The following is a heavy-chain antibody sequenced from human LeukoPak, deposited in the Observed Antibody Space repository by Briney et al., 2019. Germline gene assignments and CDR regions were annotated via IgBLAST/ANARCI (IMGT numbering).Heavy chain of an antibody. V-gene: IGHV1-18*01. D-gene: IGHD3-9*01. CDR3: ARGTVGRYYDILTGPFYP. CDR2: ISAYNGNT. CDR1: GYTFTSYG. Sequence: ASVKVSCKASGYTFTSYGISWVRQAPGQGLEWMGWISAYNGNTNYARKFQGRVTMTTDTSTSTAYMELRSLRCEDTAVYYCARGTVGRYYDILTGPFYPWGQGTLVTVSS. J-gene: IGHJ5*02.